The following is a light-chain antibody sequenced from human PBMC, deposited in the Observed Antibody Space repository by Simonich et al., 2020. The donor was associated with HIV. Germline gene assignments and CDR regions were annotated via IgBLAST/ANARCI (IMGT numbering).Light chain of an antibody. CDR1: SSDVGGYHY. Sequence: QSALTQPPSASGSPGQSVTISCTGTSSDVGGYHYVSWYQQHPAKAPKLMIYEVNKRPSGVPDRFSGAKSGNTASLTVSGLQAEDEADYYCSSYAGSNNWVFGGGTKLTVL. V-gene: IGLV2-8*01. CDR3: SSYAGSNNWV. J-gene: IGLJ3*02. CDR2: EVN.